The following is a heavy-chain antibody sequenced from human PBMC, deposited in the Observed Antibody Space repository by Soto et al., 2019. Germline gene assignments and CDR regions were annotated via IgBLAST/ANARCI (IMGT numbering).Heavy chain of an antibody. Sequence: QVQLVQSGGDMKKPGASVKVSCKASGYTFTNYGISWVRQAPGQGLEWMGWISAYNGNTNYPQKFQGSGTMTTDTSTTTAYIELRRLRFDAPAVYYCARPVDATIRWFGPWGQGTLVTVSS. J-gene: IGHJ5*02. D-gene: IGHD2-2*02. CDR1: GYTFTNYG. V-gene: IGHV1-18*01. CDR2: ISAYNGNT. CDR3: ARPVDATIRWFGP.